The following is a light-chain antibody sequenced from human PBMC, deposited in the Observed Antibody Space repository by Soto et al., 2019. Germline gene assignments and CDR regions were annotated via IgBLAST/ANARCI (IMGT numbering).Light chain of an antibody. CDR1: HSIGKH. V-gene: IGKV1-39*01. Sequence: MTQSARRLATSLGSRVTMYYRASHSIGKHLNWYQQKPGRAPKFLIYGASTLQSGVPSRFTGSGSGTDVTLAVNSLQSEDFAIYYYQQSYSSPSPFGQGTRL. CDR2: GAS. CDR3: QQSYSSPSP. J-gene: IGKJ5*01.